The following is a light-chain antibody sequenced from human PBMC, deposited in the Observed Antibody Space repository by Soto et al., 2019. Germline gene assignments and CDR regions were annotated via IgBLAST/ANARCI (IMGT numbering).Light chain of an antibody. CDR2: DVS. V-gene: IGKV1-13*02. J-gene: IGKJ5*01. Sequence: AIQLTQSPASLYAPVGDRVTITCRASQAVTAALDWYQQKPGKAPKVLIYDVSVLESGVSTRFSGSGSGTDFTLPSASLPPVYFATNYYQQSNSYPITFDQGTRMDIK. CDR3: QQSNSYPIT. CDR1: QAVTAA.